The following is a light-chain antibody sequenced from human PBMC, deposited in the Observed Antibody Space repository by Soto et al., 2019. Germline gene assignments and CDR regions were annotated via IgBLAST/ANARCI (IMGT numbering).Light chain of an antibody. CDR1: QSVSKN. Sequence: EIVMTQSPATLSVSPGERATLSCRASQSVSKNLAWYQHKPGQAPRLLIYGASTRATGIPARFSGSGSGTEFTLTISSLQSEDFAVHYCQQYNNWPRTFGQGTKVDIK. CDR2: GAS. V-gene: IGKV3-15*01. CDR3: QQYNNWPRT. J-gene: IGKJ1*01.